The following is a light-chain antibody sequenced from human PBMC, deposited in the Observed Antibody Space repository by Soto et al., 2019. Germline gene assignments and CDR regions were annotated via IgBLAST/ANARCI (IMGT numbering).Light chain of an antibody. CDR2: GAS. V-gene: IGKV3-15*01. J-gene: IGKJ1*01. CDR3: QQYNNWPLG. CDR1: QSVSSN. Sequence: EIVMTQSPATLSVSPGERATLSCRASQSVSSNLAWYQQKPGQAPRLLIYGASTRATGIPARFSGSGSGTDFTLTISSLQSEDFAVYYCQQYNNWPLGFGQGTKVEIK.